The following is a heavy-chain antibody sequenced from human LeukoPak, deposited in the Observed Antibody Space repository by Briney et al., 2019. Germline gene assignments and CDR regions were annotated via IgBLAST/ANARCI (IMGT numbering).Heavy chain of an antibody. CDR1: GGTFSSYP. J-gene: IGHJ4*01. CDR3: ARNSRVASTSGLNY. CDR2: ITPIFGAA. Sequence: ASVKVSCKASGGTFSSYPFTWVRQAPGQGLEWMGEITPIFGAANYAQTFQGRVTITADESTSTVFMELSSLRSDDTAFYYCARNSRVASTSGLNYWGQEPWSPSPQ. V-gene: IGHV1-69*13. D-gene: IGHD4-23*01.